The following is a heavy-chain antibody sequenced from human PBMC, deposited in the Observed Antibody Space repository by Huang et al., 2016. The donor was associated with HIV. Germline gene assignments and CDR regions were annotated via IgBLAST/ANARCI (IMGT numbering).Heavy chain of an antibody. J-gene: IGHJ1*01. D-gene: IGHD2-21*02. CDR3: ARARRHSGNSGLIDL. CDR1: GGTFSTDA. Sequence: HVHLVQSGAEVKKPGSSVKVSCKASGGTFSTDAITWVRQAPGQGLERRGGISPVFGTANYAQKFQDRVTFTADEFSTTAYMELSDLKYEDTAIYFCARARRHSGNSGLIDLWGQGTLVTVSS. V-gene: IGHV1-69*13. CDR2: ISPVFGTA.